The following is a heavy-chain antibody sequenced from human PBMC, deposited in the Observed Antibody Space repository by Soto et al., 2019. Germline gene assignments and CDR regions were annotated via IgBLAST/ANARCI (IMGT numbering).Heavy chain of an antibody. CDR3: ARDNGGSFPDAFDI. J-gene: IGHJ3*02. Sequence: SQTLSLTCAISGDSVSSNSAAWNWIRQSPSRGLEWLGRTYYRSKWNNDYAVSVKSRITINPDTSKNQFSLQLNSVTPEATAVYYCARDNGGSFPDAFDIWGQGKMVTVSS. CDR1: GDSVSSNSAA. V-gene: IGHV6-1*01. D-gene: IGHD1-26*01. CDR2: TYYRSKWNN.